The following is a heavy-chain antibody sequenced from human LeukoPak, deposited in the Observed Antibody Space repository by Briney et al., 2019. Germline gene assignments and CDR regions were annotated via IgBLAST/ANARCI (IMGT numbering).Heavy chain of an antibody. D-gene: IGHD6-13*01. CDR1: GFTFSSHA. Sequence: PGGSLRLSCAASGFTFSSHAMHRVRQAPGKGPEYVSTISINGVNTYYADSVKGRFTISRDNSKNTLYLQMNSLRAEDTAVYYCAKSGSAAAGTAKFDYWGQGTLVTVSS. CDR3: AKSGSAAAGTAKFDY. J-gene: IGHJ4*02. CDR2: ISINGVNT. V-gene: IGHV3-64*02.